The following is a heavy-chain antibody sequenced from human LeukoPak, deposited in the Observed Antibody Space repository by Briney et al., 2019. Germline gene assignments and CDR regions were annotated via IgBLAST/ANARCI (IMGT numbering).Heavy chain of an antibody. D-gene: IGHD2-15*01. J-gene: IGHJ4*02. V-gene: IGHV3-15*01. CDR1: GFTFTNAW. CDR2: IKSKTDGETT. Sequence: GGSLRLSCAASGFTFTNAWMIWVRQAPGKGLEWVGRIKSKTDGETTDYAAPVKGRFTISRDDSKNTLYLQMNSLKTEDTAVYYCTAVGCSGSCYSDYWGQGTLVTVSS. CDR3: TAVGCSGSCYSDY.